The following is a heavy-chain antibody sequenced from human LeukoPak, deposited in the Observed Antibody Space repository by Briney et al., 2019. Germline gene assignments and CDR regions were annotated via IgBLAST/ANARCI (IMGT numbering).Heavy chain of an antibody. D-gene: IGHD3-3*01. V-gene: IGHV1-69*13. CDR3: ARDAPWSGYYTAFDY. CDR2: IIPIFGTA. Sequence: SVKVSCKASGGTLSSYAISWVRQAPGQGLEWMGGIIPIFGTANYAQKFQGRVTITADESTSTAYMELSSLRSEDTAVYYCARDAPWSGYYTAFDYWGQGTLVTVSS. CDR1: GGTLSSYA. J-gene: IGHJ4*02.